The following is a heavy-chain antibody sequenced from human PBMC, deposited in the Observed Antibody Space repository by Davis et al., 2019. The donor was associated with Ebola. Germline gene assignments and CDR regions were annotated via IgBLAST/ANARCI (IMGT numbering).Heavy chain of an antibody. Sequence: AASVKVSCKASGYSFTTYAINWVRQAPGQGLQWMGWINFNTGSPTYAQGFTGRFVFSFDTSVSTAYLQWSSLKASDTAMYYCARHPAGIVVVAATIYGMDVWGQGTTVTVSS. J-gene: IGHJ6*02. CDR3: ARHPAGIVVVAATIYGMDV. D-gene: IGHD2-15*01. V-gene: IGHV7-4-1*02. CDR2: INFNTGSP. CDR1: GYSFTTYA.